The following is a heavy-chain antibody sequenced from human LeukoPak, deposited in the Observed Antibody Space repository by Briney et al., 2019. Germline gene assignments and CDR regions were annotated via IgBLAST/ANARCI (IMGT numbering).Heavy chain of an antibody. CDR3: ARDLTSTSNWEFDH. J-gene: IGHJ4*02. Sequence: ASVKVSCKASGYTFADYFIYWVRQAPGQGLEWMGRINPNTGGAEYAPKFQGWVTMTRDTSISTAYVEVSRLISDDTAVYYCARDLTSTSNWEFDHWGQGTLVMVSS. D-gene: IGHD1-26*01. V-gene: IGHV1-2*04. CDR2: INPNTGGA. CDR1: GYTFADYF.